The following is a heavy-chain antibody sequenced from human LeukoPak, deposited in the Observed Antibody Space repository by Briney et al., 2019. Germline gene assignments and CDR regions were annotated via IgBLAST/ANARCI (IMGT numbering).Heavy chain of an antibody. CDR3: ASQLTPLSGMDV. CDR1: GGTFSNYA. CDR2: LIPLFGIT. Sequence: SVKVSCKASGGTFSNYAFNWVRQAPGQGLEWVGRLIPLFGITNYAQKFEGRVTITADKATSTAHMELSSLRSEDTAVYFCASQLTPLSGMDVWGQGTTVTVSS. J-gene: IGHJ6*02. D-gene: IGHD2-15*01. V-gene: IGHV1-69*04.